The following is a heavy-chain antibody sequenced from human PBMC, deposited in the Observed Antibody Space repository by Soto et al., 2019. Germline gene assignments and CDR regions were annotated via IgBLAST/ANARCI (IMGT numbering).Heavy chain of an antibody. CDR2: ISGSGGGT. V-gene: IGHV3-23*01. Sequence: EVQLWDSVGGLVQPGRSLRLSCAGSGFSISSHVMSWVRQAPGKGLEWVSSISGSGGGTYYADSVKGLFIISRDNSKNTLDLQMNSLRVEDTAVYYCAKGWCDSWGQGTLVTVSS. J-gene: IGHJ5*01. CDR3: AKGWCDS. CDR1: GFSISSHV.